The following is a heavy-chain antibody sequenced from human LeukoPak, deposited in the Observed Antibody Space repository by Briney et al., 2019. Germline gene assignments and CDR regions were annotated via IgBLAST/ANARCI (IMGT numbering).Heavy chain of an antibody. J-gene: IGHJ4*02. CDR3: AKGSVVVPAVADY. CDR1: GFTFSSYG. V-gene: IGHV3-30*18. D-gene: IGHD2-2*01. Sequence: GGSLRLSCAASGFTFSSYGMHWVRQAPGKGLEWVAVISYDGSNKYYADSVKGRFTISRDNSKNTLHLQMNSLRVEDTAVYYCAKGSVVVPAVADYWGQGTLVTVSS. CDR2: ISYDGSNK.